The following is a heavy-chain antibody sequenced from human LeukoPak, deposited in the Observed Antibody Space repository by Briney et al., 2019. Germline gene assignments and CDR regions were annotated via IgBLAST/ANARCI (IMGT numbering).Heavy chain of an antibody. CDR2: IIPIFGTA. J-gene: IGHJ5*02. V-gene: IGHV1-69*06. CDR1: GGTFSSYA. CDR3: ARAPRGYGSGLNWFDP. D-gene: IGHD5-18*01. Sequence: WASVKVSCKASGGTFSSYAISWVRQAPGQGLEWMGGIIPIFGTANYAQKFQGRVTITADKSTSTAYMELSSLRSEDTAVYYCARAPRGYGSGLNWFDPWGQGTLVTVSS.